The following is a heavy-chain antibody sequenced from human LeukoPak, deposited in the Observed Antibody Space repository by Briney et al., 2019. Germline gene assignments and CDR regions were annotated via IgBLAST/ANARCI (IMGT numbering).Heavy chain of an antibody. Sequence: SETLSLTCTVSGGSISSSSYYWGWIRQPPGKGLEWIGSIYYSGSTYYNPSLKSRVTISVDTSKNQFSLKLSSVTAADTAVYYCARVAVDSSGPVVYWGQGTLVTVSS. V-gene: IGHV4-39*07. D-gene: IGHD3-22*01. CDR2: IYYSGST. J-gene: IGHJ4*02. CDR3: ARVAVDSSGPVVY. CDR1: GGSISSSSYY.